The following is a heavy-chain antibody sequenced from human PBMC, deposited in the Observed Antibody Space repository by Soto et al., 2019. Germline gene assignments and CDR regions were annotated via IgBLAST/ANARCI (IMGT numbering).Heavy chain of an antibody. CDR2: ISYDGSNK. Sequence: GGPLRLSCAASGFTFSSYGIHWVRQAPGKGLEWVAVISYDGSNKYYADSVKGRFTISRDNSKNTLYLQMNSLRAEDTAVYYCAKFRSIAAQDFDYWGQGTLVTVSS. CDR1: GFTFSSYG. V-gene: IGHV3-30*18. CDR3: AKFRSIAAQDFDY. D-gene: IGHD6-6*01. J-gene: IGHJ4*02.